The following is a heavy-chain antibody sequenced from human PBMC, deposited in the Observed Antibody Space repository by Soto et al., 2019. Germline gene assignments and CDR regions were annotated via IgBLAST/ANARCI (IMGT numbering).Heavy chain of an antibody. Sequence: PSETLSLTCTVSGGSISSYYWSWIRQPPGKGLEWIGYIYYSGSTNYNPSLKSRVTISVDTSKNQFSLKLSSVTAADTAVYYCASSSSGWYAPFDYWGQGTLVTVSS. D-gene: IGHD6-19*01. CDR1: GGSISSYY. V-gene: IGHV4-59*01. CDR3: ASSSSGWYAPFDY. CDR2: IYYSGST. J-gene: IGHJ4*02.